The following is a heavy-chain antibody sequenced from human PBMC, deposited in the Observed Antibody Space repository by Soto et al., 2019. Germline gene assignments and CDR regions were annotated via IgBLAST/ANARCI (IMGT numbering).Heavy chain of an antibody. Sequence: PWWSLRLSCSASVFTCSDYYMSWIRQAPGKGLEWVSYISSSGSTIYYADSVKGRFTISRDNAKNSLYLQMNSLRAEDPAVYYCASDTLQYRYGMDVWGQGTTVTVSS. V-gene: IGHV3-11*01. CDR1: VFTCSDYY. CDR2: ISSSGSTI. CDR3: ASDTLQYRYGMDV. D-gene: IGHD4-4*01. J-gene: IGHJ6*02.